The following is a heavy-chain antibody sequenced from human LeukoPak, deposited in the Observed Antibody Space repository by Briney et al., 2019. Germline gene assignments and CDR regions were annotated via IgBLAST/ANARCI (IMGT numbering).Heavy chain of an antibody. CDR3: AKDGGLWVSAHWGDS. CDR2: ITTSDGNT. V-gene: IGHV3-23*01. J-gene: IGHJ4*02. CDR1: GFTSSSYA. D-gene: IGHD7-27*01. Sequence: GGSLRLSCAASGFTSSSYALNWVRQAPGKGLEWVSTITTSDGNTYYADSVKGRFTVSRDNSKNTLYLQMNSLRTEDTAVYYCAKDGGLWVSAHWGDSWGRGTLVTVSS.